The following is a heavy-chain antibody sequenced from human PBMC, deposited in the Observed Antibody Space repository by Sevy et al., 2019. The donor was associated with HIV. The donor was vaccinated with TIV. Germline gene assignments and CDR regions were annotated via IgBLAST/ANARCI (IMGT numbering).Heavy chain of an antibody. CDR3: ARNLTNTAMVPIIYYYGMEV. CDR2: ISSSGSTI. J-gene: IGHJ6*02. CDR1: GFTFSDYY. V-gene: IGHV3-11*04. Sequence: WGSLRLSCAASGFTFSDYYMSWIRQAPGKGLEWVSYISSSGSTIYYADSVKGRFTISRDNAKNSLYLQMNSLRGEDTAGYYCARNLTNTAMVPIIYYYGMEVWGQGTTVTVSS. D-gene: IGHD5-18*01.